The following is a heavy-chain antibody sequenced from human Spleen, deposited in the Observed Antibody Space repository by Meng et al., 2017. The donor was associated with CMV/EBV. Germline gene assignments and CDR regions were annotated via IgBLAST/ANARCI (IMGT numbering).Heavy chain of an antibody. CDR1: GGSFSSSYW. D-gene: IGHD5-24*01. J-gene: IGHJ4*02. V-gene: IGHV4-4*02. Sequence: RLHGPGPGLLEPSCTLSLSCVVSGGSFSSSYWCTWVRQSPGKGLEWIGEMYHSGTTNYNPSPKSRVTISMGKSNNQLSLKLNSVTAADTAVYHCATQESRDGHNPYWGQGTLVTVSS. CDR2: MYHSGTT. CDR3: ATQESRDGHNPY.